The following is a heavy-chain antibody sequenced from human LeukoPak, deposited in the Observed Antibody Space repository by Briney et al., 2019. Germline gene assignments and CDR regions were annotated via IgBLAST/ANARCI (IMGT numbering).Heavy chain of an antibody. J-gene: IGHJ6*03. CDR2: IYYSGST. D-gene: IGHD2-15*01. V-gene: IGHV4-39*01. CDR3: ARHGGRISSSGERYMDV. Sequence: SETLSLTFSVSGGSIISSTYSWGWNRQPPGKGLEWIGSIYYSGSTYYNPSLKSRVTISVDASKNQFSLKLNSVTAADTAVYYCARHGGRISSSGERYMDVWGKGTTVTVSS. CDR1: GGSIISSTYS.